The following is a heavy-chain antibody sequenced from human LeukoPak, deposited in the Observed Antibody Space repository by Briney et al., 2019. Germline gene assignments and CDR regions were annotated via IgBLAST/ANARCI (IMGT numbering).Heavy chain of an antibody. J-gene: IGHJ6*03. D-gene: IGHD6-6*01. Sequence: PSETLSLTCAVYAGSFSGYYWSWIHQPQGKGLEWIGEINHSGSTNYNPSLKSRVTISVDTSKNQFSLKLSSVTATDTAVYYCARSRRLVSSYYYYMDVWGKGTTVTVSS. CDR1: AGSFSGYY. V-gene: IGHV4-34*01. CDR3: ARSRRLVSSYYYYMDV. CDR2: INHSGST.